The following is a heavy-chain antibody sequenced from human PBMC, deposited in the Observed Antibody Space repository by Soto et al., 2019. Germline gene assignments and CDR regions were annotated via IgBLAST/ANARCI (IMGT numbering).Heavy chain of an antibody. D-gene: IGHD2-21*01. Sequence: PGWSLQLSSAASGVTFIIYAMHWSRKAPGKGLEWVAVISYDGSNKYYADSVKGRFTISRDNSKNTLYLQMNSLRAEDTAVYYCARVIVQSFDYWGQGTLVTVSS. CDR1: GVTFIIYA. V-gene: IGHV3-30-3*01. CDR2: ISYDGSNK. J-gene: IGHJ4*02. CDR3: ARVIVQSFDY.